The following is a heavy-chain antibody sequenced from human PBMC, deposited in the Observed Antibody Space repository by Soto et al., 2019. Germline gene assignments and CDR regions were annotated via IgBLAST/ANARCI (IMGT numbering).Heavy chain of an antibody. CDR2: INAGNGNT. V-gene: IGHV1-3*01. Sequence: GASVKVSCKASGYTFTSYAMHWVRQAPGQRLEWMGWINAGNGNTKYSQKFQGRVTITRDTSASTAYMELSSLRSEDTAVYYCARTITGTTHHYRFDPWGQGTLVTVSS. CDR3: ARTITGTTHHYRFDP. CDR1: GYTFTSYA. J-gene: IGHJ5*02. D-gene: IGHD1-7*01.